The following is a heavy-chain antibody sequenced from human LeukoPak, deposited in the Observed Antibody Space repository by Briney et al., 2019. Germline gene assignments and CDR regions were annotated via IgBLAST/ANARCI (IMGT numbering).Heavy chain of an antibody. CDR2: INPNSGGT. J-gene: IGHJ4*02. V-gene: IGHV1-2*02. CDR1: GYTFTCYY. D-gene: IGHD6-19*01. CDR3: ARLGSSGWYLVPRLDY. Sequence: ASVKVSCKASGYTFTCYYMHWVRQAPGQGLEWMGWINPNSGGTNYAQKFQGRVTMTRDTSISTAYMELSRLRSDDTAVYYCARLGSSGWYLVPRLDYWGQGTLVTVSS.